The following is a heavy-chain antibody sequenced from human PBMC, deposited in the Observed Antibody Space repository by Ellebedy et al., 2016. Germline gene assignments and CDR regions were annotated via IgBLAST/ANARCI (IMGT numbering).Heavy chain of an antibody. D-gene: IGHD6-19*01. CDR3: ARSVAAVAFFDY. CDR2: IDYSGST. J-gene: IGHJ4*02. Sequence: SETLSLTCTVSGGSINSGDYYWSWIRQHPGKGLEWIGYIDYSGSTYYNPSLKSRVTISVDTSKNQFSLKLNSVTAADTAVYYCARSVAAVAFFDYWGQGTLATVSS. CDR1: GGSINSGDYY. V-gene: IGHV4-31*03.